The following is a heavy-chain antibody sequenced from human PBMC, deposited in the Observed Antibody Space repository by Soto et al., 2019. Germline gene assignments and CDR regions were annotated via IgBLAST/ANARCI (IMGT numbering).Heavy chain of an antibody. CDR2: IKLDGSQK. CDR3: AKGPPTYCSTINCYAGGWNY. CDR1: GFTFSDYW. D-gene: IGHD2-2*01. J-gene: IGHJ4*02. V-gene: IGHV3-7*01. Sequence: EVQLVESGGGLVQPGGSLTLSCADSGFTFSDYWMSWVRQAPGKGLGWVANIKLDGSQKYYVDSVNGRFNISRDNAKNSLYLQMYRLRAEDTAVYYCAKGPPTYCSTINCYAGGWNYWGQATLVTVSS.